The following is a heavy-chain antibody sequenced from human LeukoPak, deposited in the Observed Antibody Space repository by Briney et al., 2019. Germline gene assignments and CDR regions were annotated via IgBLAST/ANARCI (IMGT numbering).Heavy chain of an antibody. Sequence: GGSLRLSCAASGLTFSGYWMNWVRQAPGKGLVWVSRIASDGSSTTYADSVKGRSSISRDNAKNTLYLQMNSLRVEDTAVYYCARGRPHGNDYWGQGTLVTVSS. D-gene: IGHD4-23*01. J-gene: IGHJ4*02. CDR3: ARGRPHGNDY. CDR1: GLTFSGYW. CDR2: IASDGSST. V-gene: IGHV3-74*01.